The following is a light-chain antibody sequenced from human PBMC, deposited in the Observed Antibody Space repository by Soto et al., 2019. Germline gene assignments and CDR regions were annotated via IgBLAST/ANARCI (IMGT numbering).Light chain of an antibody. J-gene: IGLJ3*02. V-gene: IGLV2-8*01. CDR3: NSYAGSDNYVL. CDR1: SSDVGGYNY. Sequence: QLVLTQPPSASGSPGQSVTISCTGTSSDVGGYNYVSWYQQHPGKAPKLIIYDVTKRPSGVPDRFSGSKSGNTASLTVSGLQAEDEADYFCNSYAGSDNYVLFGGGTKVTFL. CDR2: DVT.